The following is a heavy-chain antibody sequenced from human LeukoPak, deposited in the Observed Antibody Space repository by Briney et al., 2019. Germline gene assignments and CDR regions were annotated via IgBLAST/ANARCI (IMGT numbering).Heavy chain of an antibody. CDR2: INPNSGGT. V-gene: IGHV1-2*02. D-gene: IGHD2-2*01. CDR1: GYTFTSNY. CDR3: ATYCSSTSCSPIDY. J-gene: IGHJ4*02. Sequence: GASVKVSCKAFGYTFTSNYMHWVRQAPGQGPEWMGWINPNSGGTNYAQKFQGRVTMTRDTSISTAYMELSRLRSDDTAVYYCATYCSSTSCSPIDYWGQGILVTVSS.